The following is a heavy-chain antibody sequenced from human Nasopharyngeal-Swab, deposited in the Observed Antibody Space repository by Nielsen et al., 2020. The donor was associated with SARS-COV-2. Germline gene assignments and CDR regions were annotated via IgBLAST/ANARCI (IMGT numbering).Heavy chain of an antibody. J-gene: IGHJ4*02. CDR1: GGSISSYY. V-gene: IGHV3-23*01. CDR2: IGGVGSPT. Sequence: GGSLRLSCTVSGGSISSYYWSWIRQPAGKGLEWVSAIGGVGSPTFYADSVKGRFTISRDNSKNMLFLQMNSLTADDTAVYYCAKHSPHSPPGDRVFDYWGQGTLVTVSS. D-gene: IGHD7-27*01. CDR3: AKHSPHSPPGDRVFDY.